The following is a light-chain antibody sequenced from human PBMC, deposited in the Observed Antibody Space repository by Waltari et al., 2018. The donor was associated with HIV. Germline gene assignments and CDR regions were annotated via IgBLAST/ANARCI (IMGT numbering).Light chain of an antibody. J-gene: IGKJ1*01. CDR2: GAT. Sequence: DIQMTQSPSSLSASVGDRVTITCRASQSISSYLNWYQQKPGKAPKPLIYGATSLQSGGPSRFSGSGSGTDFTLTNSRLQPEDFATYYCQQSYSTPPWTFGQGTKVEIK. CDR1: QSISSY. CDR3: QQSYSTPPWT. V-gene: IGKV1-39*01.